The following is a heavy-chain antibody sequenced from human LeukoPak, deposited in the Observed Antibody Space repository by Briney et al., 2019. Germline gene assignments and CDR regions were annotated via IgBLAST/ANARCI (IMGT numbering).Heavy chain of an antibody. J-gene: IGHJ4*02. V-gene: IGHV4-34*01. Sequence: PSETLSLTCAVYGGSFSGYYWSWIRQPPGKGLEWIGEINHSGSTNYNPSLKSRVTISVDTSKNQFSLKLSSVTAADTAVYYCASVGRYGDELRTLYDSSGYHSDWGQGTLVTVSS. CDR3: ASVGRYGDELRTLYDSSGYHSD. CDR1: GGSFSGYY. D-gene: IGHD3-22*01. CDR2: INHSGST.